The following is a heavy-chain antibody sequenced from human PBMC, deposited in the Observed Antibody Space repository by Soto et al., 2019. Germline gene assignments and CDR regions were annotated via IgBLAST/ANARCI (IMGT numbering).Heavy chain of an antibody. Sequence: PSETLSVTCSVSYGPISSRTYSLGWIRQPPGKSLEWIGTIYYHGNTYSNPSLKSRVTISVDTSNNQLSLKLRSVTAADTAVYYCARHDGFSSGWIFDYWGHGTLVT. J-gene: IGHJ4*01. CDR1: YGPISSRTYS. CDR3: ARHDGFSSGWIFDY. D-gene: IGHD6-19*01. CDR2: IYYHGNT. V-gene: IGHV4-39*01.